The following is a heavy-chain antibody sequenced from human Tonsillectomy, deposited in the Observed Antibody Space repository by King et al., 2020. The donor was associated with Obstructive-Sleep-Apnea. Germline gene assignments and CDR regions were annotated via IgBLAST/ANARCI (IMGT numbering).Heavy chain of an antibody. CDR1: GFTFSSYA. D-gene: IGHD3-9*01. CDR2: ISYDGSNK. J-gene: IGHJ3*02. CDR3: AREATYYDILTGYSLSHDHAFDI. Sequence: VQLVESGGGVVQPGRSLRLSCAASGFTFSSYAMHWVRQAPGKGLEWVAVISYDGSNKYYADSVKGRFPISSDNSKNTLYLQMNSLRAEDTAVYYCAREATYYDILTGYSLSHDHAFDIWGQGTMVTVSS. V-gene: IGHV3-30-3*01.